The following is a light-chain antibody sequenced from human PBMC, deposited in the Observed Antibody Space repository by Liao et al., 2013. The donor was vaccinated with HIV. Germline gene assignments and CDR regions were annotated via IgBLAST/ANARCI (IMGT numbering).Light chain of an antibody. V-gene: IGLV3-1*01. J-gene: IGLJ1*01. CDR1: DLGKKY. CDR3: QAWDSNTAYV. CDR2: QDT. Sequence: SFELTQPPSVSVSPGQTASITCSGDDLGKKYTSWYQQQPGRSPVLVIYQDTKRPSGIPERFSGSNSENTATLTISGTQPMDEADYYCQAWDSNTAYVFGTGTKVSVL.